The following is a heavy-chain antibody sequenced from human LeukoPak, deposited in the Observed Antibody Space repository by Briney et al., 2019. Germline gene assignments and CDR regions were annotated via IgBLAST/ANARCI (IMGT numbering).Heavy chain of an antibody. CDR1: GFPFSDFS. Sequence: GGSLRLSCATSGFPFSDFSMNWVRQAPGKGLEWVSSISSGATYIDNADSVKGRFTISRDNAKNSPYLEMNSLRAEDTAVYYCARSKGGAQREYGMDVWGQGTTVTVSS. CDR2: ISSGATYI. D-gene: IGHD1-1*01. J-gene: IGHJ6*02. CDR3: ARSKGGAQREYGMDV. V-gene: IGHV3-21*06.